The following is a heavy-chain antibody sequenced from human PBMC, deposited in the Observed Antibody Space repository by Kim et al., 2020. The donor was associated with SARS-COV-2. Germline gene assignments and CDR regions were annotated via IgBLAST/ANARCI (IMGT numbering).Heavy chain of an antibody. CDR2: INHSGST. V-gene: IGHV4-34*01. CDR1: GGSFSGYY. CDR3: ASPSYVWGSYRYSYFDY. Sequence: SETLSLTCAVYGGSFSGYYWSWIRQPPGKGLEWIGEINHSGSTNYNPSLTSRVPISVDTSKNQFSLKLSSVTAAATAVYYCASPSYVWGSYRYSYFDYWGQGTPVTVSS. J-gene: IGHJ4*02. D-gene: IGHD3-16*02.